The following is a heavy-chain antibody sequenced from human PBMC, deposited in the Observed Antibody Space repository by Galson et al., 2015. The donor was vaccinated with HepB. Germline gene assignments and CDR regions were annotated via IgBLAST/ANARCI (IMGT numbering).Heavy chain of an antibody. V-gene: IGHV3-33*08. Sequence: SLRLSCAASGFTFSSYGMHWVRQAPGKGLEWVAVIWYDGSNKYYADSVKGRLTISRDNSKNTLYLQMNSLRAEDTAVYYCARDSDPSGYCSSTSCYPWFDPWGQGTLVTVSS. CDR1: GFTFSSYG. J-gene: IGHJ5*02. D-gene: IGHD2-2*03. CDR3: ARDSDPSGYCSSTSCYPWFDP. CDR2: IWYDGSNK.